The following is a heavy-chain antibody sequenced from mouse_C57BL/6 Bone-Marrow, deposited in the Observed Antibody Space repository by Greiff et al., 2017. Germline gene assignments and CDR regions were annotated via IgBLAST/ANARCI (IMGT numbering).Heavy chain of an antibody. V-gene: IGHV1-54*01. CDR3: ARGRDGSFAY. CDR1: GYAFTNYL. Sequence: QVQLKESGAELVRPGTSVKVSCKASGYAFTNYLIEWVKQRPGQGLEWIGVINPGSGGTNYNEKFKGKATLTADKSSSTAYMQLSSLTSEDSAVYFCARGRDGSFAYWGQGTLVTVSA. CDR2: INPGSGGT. D-gene: IGHD1-1*02. J-gene: IGHJ3*01.